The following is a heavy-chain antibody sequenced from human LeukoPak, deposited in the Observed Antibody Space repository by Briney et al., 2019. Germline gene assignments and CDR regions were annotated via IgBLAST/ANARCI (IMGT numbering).Heavy chain of an antibody. CDR2: INSDGSST. V-gene: IGHV3-74*01. CDR3: ARTIFGVVLDFDY. CDR1: GFTFSSYE. D-gene: IGHD3-3*01. J-gene: IGHJ4*02. Sequence: PGGSLRLSCAASGFTFSSYEMNWVRQAPGKGLVWVSRINSDGSSTSYADSVKGRFTISRDNAKNTLYLQMNSLRAEDTAVYYCARTIFGVVLDFDYWGQGTLVTVSS.